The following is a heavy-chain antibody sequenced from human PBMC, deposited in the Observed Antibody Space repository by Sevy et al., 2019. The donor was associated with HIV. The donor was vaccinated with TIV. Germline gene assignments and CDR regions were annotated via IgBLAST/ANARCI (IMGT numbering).Heavy chain of an antibody. CDR1: GFIFSNYA. CDR2: ISAGGENT. CDR3: AKDRGDYGSGGYYRPLDY. Sequence: GGSLRLSCAASGFIFSNYAMNWVRQAPGKGPEWVSGISAGGENTYYAGSVKGRFTISRDNSKNTLYLQMKSLGAEDTAVYHCAKDRGDYGSGGYYRPLDYWGQGTLVTVSS. D-gene: IGHD3-10*01. J-gene: IGHJ4*02. V-gene: IGHV3-23*01.